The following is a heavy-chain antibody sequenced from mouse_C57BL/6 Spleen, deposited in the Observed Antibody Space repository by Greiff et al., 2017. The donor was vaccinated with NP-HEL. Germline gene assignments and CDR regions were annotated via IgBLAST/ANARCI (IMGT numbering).Heavy chain of an antibody. D-gene: IGHD3-3*01. CDR3: ARRDSYAMDY. CDR1: GYTFTSYG. J-gene: IGHJ4*01. CDR2: IYPRSGNT. Sequence: QVQLQQSGAELARPGASVKLSCKASGYTFTSYGISWVKQRPGQGLEWIGEIYPRSGNTYYNEKFKGKATLTADKSSSTAYMELRSLTSEDSAVYFCARRDSYAMDYWGQGTSVTVSS. V-gene: IGHV1-81*01.